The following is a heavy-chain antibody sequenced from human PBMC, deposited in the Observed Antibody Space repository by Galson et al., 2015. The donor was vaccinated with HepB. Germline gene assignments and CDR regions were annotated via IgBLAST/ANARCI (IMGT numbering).Heavy chain of an antibody. D-gene: IGHD6-19*01. CDR2: INPNSGGT. Sequence: SVKVSCKASGYTFIDYYIHWVRQAPGQGLEWMGRINPNSGGTNYVVKFQGRVTMTRDTSISTAYMELSRLRSDDTAVYYCAREGFNSGWYSESQQSNFDYWGQGTLVTVSS. CDR3: AREGFNSGWYSESQQSNFDY. CDR1: GYTFIDYY. J-gene: IGHJ4*02. V-gene: IGHV1-2*06.